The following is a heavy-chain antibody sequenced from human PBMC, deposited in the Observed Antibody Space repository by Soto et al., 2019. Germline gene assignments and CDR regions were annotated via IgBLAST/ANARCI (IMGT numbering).Heavy chain of an antibody. CDR3: ARDPRIDCTNGVCYGFDI. Sequence: GSLRLSCAASGFTFSTYWMSWVRQAPGKGLEWVANIKEDGSEKYYVDSVEGRFTISRDNAXXXXXXXXXXXXXXXXXXXYCARDPRIDCTNGVCYGFDIWGQGTMVTVSS. CDR1: GFTFSTYW. CDR2: IKEDGSEK. D-gene: IGHD2-8*01. V-gene: IGHV3-7*01. J-gene: IGHJ3*02.